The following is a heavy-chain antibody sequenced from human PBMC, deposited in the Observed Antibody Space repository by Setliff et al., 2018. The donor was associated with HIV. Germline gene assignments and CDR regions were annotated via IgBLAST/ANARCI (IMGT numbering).Heavy chain of an antibody. J-gene: IGHJ4*02. D-gene: IGHD3-10*01. Sequence: SETLSLTCYVTDDPISSYYWSWVRQPAGKGLEWIGRLYVSGTTYYNPSLKSRVTISVDTSKNQFSLKLSSVTAADTAVYYCARLSLSLVRGIINSGDRFFDYWGQGSLVTVSS. CDR3: ARLSLSLVRGIINSGDRFFDY. V-gene: IGHV4-59*05. CDR1: DDPISSYY. CDR2: LYVSGTT.